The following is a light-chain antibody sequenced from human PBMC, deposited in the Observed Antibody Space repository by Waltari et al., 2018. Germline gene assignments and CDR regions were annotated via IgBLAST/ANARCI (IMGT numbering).Light chain of an antibody. CDR2: AAS. CDR1: QSISSY. J-gene: IGKJ3*01. Sequence: DIQMTQSPSSLSASVGDRVTITCRASQSISSYLNWYQQKPGKAPKLLIYAASSLQSGVTSRFSGSGSGTDFTLTISSLQPEDFATYYCQQSYSTPRITCGPGTKVDIK. CDR3: QQSYSTPRIT. V-gene: IGKV1-39*01.